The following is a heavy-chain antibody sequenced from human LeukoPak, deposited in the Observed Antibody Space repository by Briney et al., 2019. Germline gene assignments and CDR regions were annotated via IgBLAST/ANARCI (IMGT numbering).Heavy chain of an antibody. CDR2: INHSGST. CDR3: ARVRRGYSAVAFFDY. CDR1: GGSFSGYY. V-gene: IGHV4-34*01. J-gene: IGHJ4*02. Sequence: AETLSLTCAVYGGSFSGYYWSWIRQPPGKGLEWIGEINHSGSTSYNPSLKSRVTISVDTSKNQFSLKLSSVTAADTAVYYCARVRRGYSAVAFFDYWGQGTLLTVSS. D-gene: IGHD5-12*01.